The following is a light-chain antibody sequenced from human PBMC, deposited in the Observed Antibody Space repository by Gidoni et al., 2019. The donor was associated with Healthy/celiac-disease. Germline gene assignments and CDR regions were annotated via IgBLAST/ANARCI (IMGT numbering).Light chain of an antibody. J-gene: IGKJ1*01. CDR1: QGIRND. CDR3: LQDYNYPRT. V-gene: IGKV1-6*01. Sequence: AIQMTQSPSSLSASVGDRVTITCRTSQGIRNDLGWYQQKPGKAPKLLIYAASSLQSGVPSRFSGSGSGTDFTLTISSLQPEDFATYYCLQDYNYPRTFXQXTKVEIK. CDR2: AAS.